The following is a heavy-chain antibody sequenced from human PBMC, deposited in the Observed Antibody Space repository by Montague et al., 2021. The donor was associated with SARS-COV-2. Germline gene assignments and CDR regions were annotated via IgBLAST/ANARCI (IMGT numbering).Heavy chain of an antibody. Sequence: SETLSLTCTVSGDSISSGGYFWGWIRQPPGKGLEWIASIHIGGTSYLNPSLKSRVTISIDSSKNQFSLNVISVTAADTAVYFCARSRDWYLGNWGQGTLATVSS. D-gene: IGHD3-9*01. V-gene: IGHV4-39*07. J-gene: IGHJ4*02. CDR2: IHIGGTS. CDR1: GDSISSGGYF. CDR3: ARSRDWYLGN.